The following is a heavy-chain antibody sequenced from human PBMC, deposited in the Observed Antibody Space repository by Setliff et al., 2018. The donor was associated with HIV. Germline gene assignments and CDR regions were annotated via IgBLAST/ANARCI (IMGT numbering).Heavy chain of an antibody. CDR2: ISHSGNTI. D-gene: IGHD6-6*01. CDR3: ASLGGLLYTSSSLRGVDY. V-gene: IGHV3-48*01. CDR1: GFTFSSYS. Sequence: GGSLRLSCAASGFTFSSYSMNWIRQAPGKGLEWVSYISHSGNTIYYADSVKGRFTISRDNSKNTLYLQMNSLRAEDTAVYYCASLGGLLYTSSSLRGVDYWGQGTLVTVSS. J-gene: IGHJ4*02.